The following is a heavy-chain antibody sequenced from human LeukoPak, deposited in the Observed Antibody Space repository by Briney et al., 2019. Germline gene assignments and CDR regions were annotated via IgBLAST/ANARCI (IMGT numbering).Heavy chain of an antibody. J-gene: IGHJ6*04. CDR1: GGSISSGGYY. V-gene: IGHV4-31*03. D-gene: IGHD6-13*01. CDR3: ARGGQLGGRVYYGMDV. Sequence: SETLSLTCTVSGGSISSGGYYWSWIRQHPGKGLEWIGYIYYSGNTYYNPSLKSRVTISVDRSKNQFSLKLSSVTAADTAVYYCARGGQLGGRVYYGMDVWGKGTTVTVSS. CDR2: IYYSGNT.